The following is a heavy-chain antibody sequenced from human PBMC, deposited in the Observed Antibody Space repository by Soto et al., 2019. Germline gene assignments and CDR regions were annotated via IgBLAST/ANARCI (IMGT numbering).Heavy chain of an antibody. CDR1: GFSLNTDGEG. CDR3: AHSRNLITEDAQVGDFDY. J-gene: IGHJ4*02. CDR2: IYWDDDE. V-gene: IGHV2-5*02. Sequence: QITLKESGPTQVKPTQPLTLTCSFSGFSLNTDGEGVGWVRQPPGEALEWLALIYWDDDERYSPSLKTRLTMTKDPSKHQVVLIMTNMDPVDTATYYCAHSRNLITEDAQVGDFDYWGQGTLVTVSS. D-gene: IGHD3-16*01.